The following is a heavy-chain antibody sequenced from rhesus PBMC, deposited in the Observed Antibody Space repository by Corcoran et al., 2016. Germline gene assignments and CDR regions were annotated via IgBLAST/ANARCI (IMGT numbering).Heavy chain of an antibody. CDR3: TKEYCTGSGCYYGLDS. V-gene: IGHV3-13*01. CDR1: GFTFSNYY. D-gene: IGHD2-21*01. Sequence: EVQLVESGGGLVQPGGSLRLSCAASGFTFSNYYMHWVRQAQGKGLEWVGLIRNKANSYTTECVSAVKGRFTTSRDDSKNTLYPQMSSLTPEDTAVYYCTKEYCTGSGCYYGLDSWGQGVVGTVSS. J-gene: IGHJ6*01. CDR2: IRNKANSYTT.